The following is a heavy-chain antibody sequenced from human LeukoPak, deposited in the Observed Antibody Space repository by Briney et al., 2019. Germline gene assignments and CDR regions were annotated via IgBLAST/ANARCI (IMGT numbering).Heavy chain of an antibody. J-gene: IGHJ4*02. Sequence: GGSLRLSCAASGFTFSSYSMNWVRQAPGKGLEWVSYITSSSSTIYYADSVKGRFTIPRDNAKNSLHLQMNSLRAEDTAIYYCTRDPHALDYWGQGTLVTVSS. CDR1: GFTFSSYS. V-gene: IGHV3-48*01. CDR3: TRDPHALDY. CDR2: ITSSSSTI.